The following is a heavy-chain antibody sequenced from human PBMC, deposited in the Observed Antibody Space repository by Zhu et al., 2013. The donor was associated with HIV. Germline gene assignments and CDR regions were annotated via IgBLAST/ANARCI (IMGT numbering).Heavy chain of an antibody. Sequence: QVQLQESGPGLVKPSETLSLTCAVSGYSISSGYYWGWIRQPPGKGLEWIGSIYHSGSTYYNPSLKSRVTISVDTSKNQFSLKLSSVTAADTAVYYCARVWGSLAAAIPVYFDYWGQGTLVTVSS. J-gene: IGHJ4*02. V-gene: IGHV4-38-2*01. CDR2: IYHSGST. D-gene: IGHD6-13*01. CDR3: ARVWGSLAAAIPVYFDY. CDR1: GYSISSGYY.